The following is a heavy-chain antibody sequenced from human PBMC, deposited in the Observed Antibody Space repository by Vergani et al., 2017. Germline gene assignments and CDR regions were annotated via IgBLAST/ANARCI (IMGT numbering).Heavy chain of an antibody. J-gene: IGHJ6*03. CDR2: IYWNDDQ. D-gene: IGHD1-7*01. Sequence: QITLKESGPTLVKPTQTLTLTCTFSGFSLNTRGVSVAWIRQPPGKALDWLALIYWNDDQQYSPSLNNSVTITKDTSKNQVVLTMTNMYYVDTGTYYCDYRKYECGTTGCFYPFYYYYYMDVWGKGTTVTVSS. V-gene: IGHV2-5*04. CDR1: GFSLNTRGVS. CDR3: DYRKYECGTTGCFYPFYYYYYMDV.